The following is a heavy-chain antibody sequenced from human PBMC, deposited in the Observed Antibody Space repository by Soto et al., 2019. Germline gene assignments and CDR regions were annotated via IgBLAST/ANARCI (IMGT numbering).Heavy chain of an antibody. J-gene: IGHJ4*02. CDR2: IYGSGRGI. Sequence: RGGAVRRSSVDSGRRHSNLAMMWVRQAPGKGLECISGIYGSGRGIEYADSVKGRFTISRDNSKNTVYLQMTDLRVDDTAVYYCAKDAVYNDGLWLMDHWGQGTEVTVYS. D-gene: IGHD2-21*01. CDR3: AKDAVYNDGLWLMDH. V-gene: IGHV3-23*05. CDR1: GRRHSNLA.